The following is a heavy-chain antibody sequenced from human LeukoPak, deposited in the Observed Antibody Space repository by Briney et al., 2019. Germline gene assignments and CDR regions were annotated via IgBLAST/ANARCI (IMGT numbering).Heavy chain of an antibody. CDR1: GGSISSSSYY. V-gene: IGHV4-39*01. Sequence: DPLSLTCTVSGGSISSSSYYGRWIRKHRGKGLERIGNIYYRGSTYYNPSLKSRVTISVDTSKNQFSLKLSSVTAADTAVYYCARLDYSSGYYFDYWGQGTLVTVSS. J-gene: IGHJ4*02. CDR2: IYYRGST. CDR3: ARLDYSSGYYFDY. D-gene: IGHD6-19*01.